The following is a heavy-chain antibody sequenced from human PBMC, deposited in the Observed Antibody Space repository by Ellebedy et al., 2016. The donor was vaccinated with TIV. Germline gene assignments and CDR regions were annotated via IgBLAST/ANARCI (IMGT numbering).Heavy chain of an antibody. CDR3: AFKGSSSRLY. Sequence: PGGSLRLSCAASGFTFSSYAMSWVRQAPGQGLEWVSGINANGVSIAYADSVKGRFTISRDNSKNTLYLQMNSLRAEDTAVYYCAFKGSSSRLYWGQGTLVTVSS. CDR1: GFTFSSYA. CDR2: INANGVSI. D-gene: IGHD2-2*01. V-gene: IGHV3-23*01. J-gene: IGHJ4*02.